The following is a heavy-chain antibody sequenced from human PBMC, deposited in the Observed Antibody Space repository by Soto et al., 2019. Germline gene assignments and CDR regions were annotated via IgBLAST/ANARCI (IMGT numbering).Heavy chain of an antibody. CDR1: GGTFSSYA. Sequence: SVKVSCKASGGTFSSYAISWVRQAPGQGLEWMGGIIPIFGTANYAQKFQGRVTITADESTSTAYMELSSLRSEDAAVYYCARSNGDITTFGAVTYYFDYWGQGTLVTVSS. CDR2: IIPIFGTA. J-gene: IGHJ4*02. D-gene: IGHD3-3*01. V-gene: IGHV1-69*13. CDR3: ARSNGDITTFGAVTYYFDY.